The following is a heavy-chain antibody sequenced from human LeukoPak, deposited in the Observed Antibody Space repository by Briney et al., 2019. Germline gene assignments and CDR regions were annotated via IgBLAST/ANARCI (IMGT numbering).Heavy chain of an antibody. CDR2: ITSSGGII. CDR1: GFTFSSHE. V-gene: IGHV3-48*03. J-gene: IGHJ4*02. D-gene: IGHD7-27*01. Sequence: GGSLRLSCAASGFTFSSHEMSWVRQAPGKGLDWVSYITSSGGIIYYADSVKGRFTISRDNAKNSLYLQMNSLRAEDTGVYDCAVTGGIDHWGQGTLVTVSS. CDR3: AVTGGIDH.